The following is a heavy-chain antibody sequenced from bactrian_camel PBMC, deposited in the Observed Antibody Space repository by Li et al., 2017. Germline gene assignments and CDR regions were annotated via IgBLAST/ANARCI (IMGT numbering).Heavy chain of an antibody. D-gene: IGHD7*01. CDR2: LNTVPGYT. V-gene: IGHV3S63*01. J-gene: IGHJ6*01. CDR3: AAGPGTRSTVAEGMCLWMFDQGSNGY. Sequence: VQLVESGGGSVQAGESLRLSCVYTIVGRFMGWFRQVPGKERERVARLNTVPGYTFLPDSVKGRFTVSEDNVKHILNLQMNNLKPEDTAMYYCAAGPGTRSTVAEGMCLWMFDQGSNGYWGQGTQVTVS. CDR1: IVGRF.